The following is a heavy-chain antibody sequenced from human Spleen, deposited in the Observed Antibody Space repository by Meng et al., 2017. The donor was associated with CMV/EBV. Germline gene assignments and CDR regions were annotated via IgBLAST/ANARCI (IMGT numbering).Heavy chain of an antibody. CDR3: ARELENSGWLYWFDS. J-gene: IGHJ5*01. V-gene: IGHV4-31*02. CDR2: IYYTGAT. D-gene: IGHD6-19*01. Sequence: GGSTSNSGHYWTWIRQHPGKGLEWIGYIYYTGATYYNPSLKSRVIISVDTSQGQFSLRLSSVTAADTAVYYCARELENSGWLYWFDSWGQGTLVTVSS. CDR1: GGSTSNSGHY.